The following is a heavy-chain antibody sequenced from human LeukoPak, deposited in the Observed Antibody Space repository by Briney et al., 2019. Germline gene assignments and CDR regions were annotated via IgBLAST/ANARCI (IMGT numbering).Heavy chain of an antibody. CDR2: ISAYNGNT. CDR1: GYTFTSYG. D-gene: IGHD2-2*01. Sequence: ASVKVSCKASGYTFTSYGISWVRQAPGQGLEWMGWISAYNGNTNYAQKLQGRVTMTTDTSTSTAYMELRSLRSDDTAVYYCARDRSVEVVPPAVWFDPWGQGTLVTVSS. V-gene: IGHV1-18*01. J-gene: IGHJ5*02. CDR3: ARDRSVEVVPPAVWFDP.